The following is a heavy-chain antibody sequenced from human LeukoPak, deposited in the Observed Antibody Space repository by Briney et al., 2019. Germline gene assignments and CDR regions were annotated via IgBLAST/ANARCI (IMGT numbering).Heavy chain of an antibody. CDR2: INQSGST. D-gene: IGHD5-18*01. V-gene: IGHV4-34*01. CDR1: GGSSSNYY. Sequence: SETLSLTCAVYGGSSSNYYWNWIRQSPGKGLEWIGEINQSGSTKYNPSLKSRVTISGDASKNQFSLRLNSVTAADTAVYFCARAYRAHQTFHSYHYFDYWGQGTLVTVSS. CDR3: ARAYRAHQTFHSYHYFDY. J-gene: IGHJ4*02.